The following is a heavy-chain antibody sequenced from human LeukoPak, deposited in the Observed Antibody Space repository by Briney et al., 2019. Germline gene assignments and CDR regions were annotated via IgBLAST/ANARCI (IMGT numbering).Heavy chain of an antibody. J-gene: IGHJ5*02. V-gene: IGHV4-59*12. Sequence: SETLSLTCTVSGDSISGYYWNWIRQPPGKGLEWIGCISYSGSTNYKSSLKSRVTISVDTSKNQFSLKVRSVTAADTAVYYCARFLWFGGPFDPWGQGTLVTVSS. CDR2: ISYSGST. D-gene: IGHD3-10*01. CDR3: ARFLWFGGPFDP. CDR1: GDSISGYY.